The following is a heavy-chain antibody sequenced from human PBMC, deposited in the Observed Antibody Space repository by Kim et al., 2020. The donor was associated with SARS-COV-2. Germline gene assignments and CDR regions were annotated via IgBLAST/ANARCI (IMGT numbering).Heavy chain of an antibody. CDR3: AKDMRTYSSSWYRFDT. J-gene: IGHJ5*02. Sequence: GGSLRLSCAASGFTFDDYAMHWVRQAPGKGLEWVSGISWNSGSIGYADSVKGRFTISRDNAKNSLYLQMNSLRAEDTALYYCAKDMRTYSSSWYRFDTWGQRTLVTVSS. CDR1: GFTFDDYA. D-gene: IGHD6-13*01. V-gene: IGHV3-9*01. CDR2: ISWNSGSI.